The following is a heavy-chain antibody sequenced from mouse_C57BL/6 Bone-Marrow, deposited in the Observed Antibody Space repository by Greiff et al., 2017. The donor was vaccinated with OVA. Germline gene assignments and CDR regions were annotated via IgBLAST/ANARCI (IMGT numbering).Heavy chain of an antibody. Sequence: EVKLQQSGPELVKPGASVKISCKASGYSFTDYNMNWVKQSNGKSLEWIGVINPNYGTTSYNQKFKGKATLTVDQSSSKAYMQLNSLTSEDSAVYYCARPGTVVATHWYFDVWGTGTTVTVSS. CDR1: GYSFTDYN. V-gene: IGHV1-39*01. CDR2: INPNYGTT. J-gene: IGHJ1*03. D-gene: IGHD1-1*01. CDR3: ARPGTVVATHWYFDV.